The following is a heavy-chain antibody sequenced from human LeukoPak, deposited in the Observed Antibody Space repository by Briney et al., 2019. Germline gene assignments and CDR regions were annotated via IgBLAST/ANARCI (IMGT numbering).Heavy chain of an antibody. CDR1: GFTFSSYW. D-gene: IGHD1-26*01. Sequence: GGSLRLSCAASGFTFSSYWMSWVRQAPGKGLEWLANIKQDGSEKYYVDSVKGRFTISRDNPKNSLYLQMNSLRAEDTAVYYSARYSGNYRAFDIWGQGTMVTVSS. J-gene: IGHJ3*02. CDR2: IKQDGSEK. CDR3: ARYSGNYRAFDI. V-gene: IGHV3-7*05.